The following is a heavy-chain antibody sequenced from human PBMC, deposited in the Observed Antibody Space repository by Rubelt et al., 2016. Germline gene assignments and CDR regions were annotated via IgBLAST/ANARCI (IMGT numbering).Heavy chain of an antibody. CDR1: GGSISSYY. J-gene: IGHJ5*02. CDR3: ARRTNYGENVGYL. D-gene: IGHD4-17*01. Sequence: QVQLQESGPGLVKPSETLSLICTVSGGSISSYYWSWIRQPPGKGLEWIGYIYYSGSTNYNPSLKSRVTISVDTTKNQFSLNGNSVTAADTAVYFCARRTNYGENVGYLWGQGTLVTVSS. V-gene: IGHV4-59*12. CDR2: IYYSGST.